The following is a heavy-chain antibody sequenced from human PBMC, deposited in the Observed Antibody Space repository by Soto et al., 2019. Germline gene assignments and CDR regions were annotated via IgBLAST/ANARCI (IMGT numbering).Heavy chain of an antibody. J-gene: IGHJ4*02. D-gene: IGHD3-9*01. CDR1: GYTFTSYY. V-gene: IGHV1-46*03. CDR2: INPSGGST. CDR3: ARWGGDDILTGYYRGFVDY. Sequence: ASVTVSCKASGYTFTSYYMHWVRQAPGQGLEWMGIINPSGGSTSYAQKFQGRVTMTRDTSTSTVYMELSSLRSEDTAVYYCARWGGDDILTGYYRGFVDYWGQGTLVTVSS.